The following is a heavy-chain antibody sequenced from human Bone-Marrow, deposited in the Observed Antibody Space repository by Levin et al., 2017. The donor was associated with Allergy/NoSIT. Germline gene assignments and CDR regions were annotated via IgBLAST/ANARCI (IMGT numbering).Heavy chain of an antibody. V-gene: IGHV4-31*08. CDR3: AGGLLGGSFDY. Sequence: SETLSLTCSVSGVSVTSNLYYWIWVRQVPAKGLEWLAYTYSNVNSDSHASLKSRLIVSVDTAKNHFSLQMNSVTAADTGVYFCAGGLLGGSFDYWSQGSLVTVSS. D-gene: IGHD3-16*01. J-gene: IGHJ4*02. CDR1: GVSVTSNLYY. CDR2: TYSNVNS.